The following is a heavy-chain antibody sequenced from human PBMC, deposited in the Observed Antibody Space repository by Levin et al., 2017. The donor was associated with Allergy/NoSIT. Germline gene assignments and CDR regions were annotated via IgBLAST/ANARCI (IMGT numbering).Heavy chain of an antibody. D-gene: IGHD5-18*01. CDR2: IWYDGSNK. CDR3: ARDNTAMGAFDI. CDR1: GFTFSSYG. J-gene: IGHJ3*02. V-gene: IGHV3-33*01. Sequence: GESLKISCAASGFTFSSYGMHWVRQAPGKGLEWVAVIWYDGSNKYYADSVKGRFTISRDNSKNTLYLQMNSLRAEDTAVYYCARDNTAMGAFDIWGQGTMVTVSS.